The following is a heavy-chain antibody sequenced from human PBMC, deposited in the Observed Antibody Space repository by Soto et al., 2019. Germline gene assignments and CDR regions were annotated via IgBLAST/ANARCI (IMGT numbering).Heavy chain of an antibody. J-gene: IGHJ4*02. V-gene: IGHV3-33*01. Sequence: QVQLVESGGGVVQPGRSLRLSCAASGFTFSSYGMHWVRQAPGKGLEWVAVIWYDGSNKYYADSVKGRFTISRDNSKNKLHLQMNSLRAEDTAVYYCARERGGYYGSSGYTFDYWGQGTLVTVSS. CDR2: IWYDGSNK. CDR3: ARERGGYYGSSGYTFDY. D-gene: IGHD3-22*01. CDR1: GFTFSSYG.